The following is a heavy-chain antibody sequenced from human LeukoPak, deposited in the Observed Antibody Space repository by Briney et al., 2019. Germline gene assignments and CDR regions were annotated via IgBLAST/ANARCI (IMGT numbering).Heavy chain of an antibody. J-gene: IGHJ4*02. V-gene: IGHV4-39*01. CDR1: GGSISSSSYY. Sequence: SETQSLTCTVSGGSISSSSYYWGWIRQPPGKGLEWIGSIYYSGSTYYNPSLKSRVTISVDTSKNQFSLKLSSVTAADTAVYYCARRSYDILTGYYNVDYWGQGTLVTVSS. D-gene: IGHD3-9*01. CDR3: ARRSYDILTGYYNVDY. CDR2: IYYSGST.